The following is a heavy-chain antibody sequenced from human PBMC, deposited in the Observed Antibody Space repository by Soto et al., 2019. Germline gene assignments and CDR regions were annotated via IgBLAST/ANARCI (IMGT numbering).Heavy chain of an antibody. J-gene: IGHJ4*02. Sequence: QVQLQEAGPGLVNASPTLSPPRTVSGGSIRHGGYYWSWIRPHPRKGLEWIGYIYYSGSTYYNPSHKSRVTISVDTSKNQFSLKLSSVTAADTAVYYCASSLIAAAYFDYWGQGTLVTVSS. CDR3: ASSLIAAAYFDY. CDR2: IYYSGST. CDR1: GGSIRHGGYY. D-gene: IGHD6-13*01. V-gene: IGHV4-31*03.